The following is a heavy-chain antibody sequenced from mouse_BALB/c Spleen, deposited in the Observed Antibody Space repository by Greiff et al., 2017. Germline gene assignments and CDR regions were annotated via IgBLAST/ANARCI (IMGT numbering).Heavy chain of an antibody. D-gene: IGHD2-3*01. CDR2: ILPGSGST. CDR3: ARGWDGYYVWYFDV. J-gene: IGHJ1*01. Sequence: VQLQQSGAELMKPGASVKISCKATGYTFSSYWIEWVKQRPGHGLEWIGEILPGSGSTNYNEKFKGKATFTADTSSNTAYMQLSSLTSEDSAVYYCARGWDGYYVWYFDVWGAGTTVTVSS. V-gene: IGHV1-9*01. CDR1: GYTFSSYW.